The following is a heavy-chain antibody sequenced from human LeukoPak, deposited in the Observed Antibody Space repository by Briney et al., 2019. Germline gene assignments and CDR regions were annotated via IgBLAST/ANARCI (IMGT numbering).Heavy chain of an antibody. J-gene: IGHJ4*02. CDR1: VYTFTGYY. CDR3: ARGYCGGDCYSSSPFDY. V-gene: IGHV1-2*02. CDR2: INPNSGGT. Sequence: ASVKVSCKASVYTFTGYYMHWVRQAPGQGLEWMGWINPNSGGTNYAQKFQGRVTMTRDTSISIAYMELSRLRSDDTAVYYCARGYCGGDCYSSSPFDYWGQGTLVTVSS. D-gene: IGHD2-21*02.